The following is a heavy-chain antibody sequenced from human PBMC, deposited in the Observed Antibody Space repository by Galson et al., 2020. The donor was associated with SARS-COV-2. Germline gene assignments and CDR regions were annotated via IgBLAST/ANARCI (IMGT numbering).Heavy chain of an antibody. Sequence: SETLSLTCAVSGDSISSNSWWNWVRQPPGKGLEWIGKIYHRVISITNPSLESRITRSIDKSRNQFSLKLNSVTAADTAVYYCARSDTLQRLHPSDLWGQGTLVTVSS. V-gene: IGHV4-4*02. CDR2: IYHRVIS. J-gene: IGHJ5*02. CDR1: GDSISSNSW. CDR3: ARSDTLQRLHPSDL.